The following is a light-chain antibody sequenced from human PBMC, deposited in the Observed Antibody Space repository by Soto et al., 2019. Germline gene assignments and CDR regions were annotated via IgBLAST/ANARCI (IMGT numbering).Light chain of an antibody. J-gene: IGKJ1*01. CDR2: GAS. Sequence: EIVLTQSPGTLSLSPGERATLSCMASQSVSSTYLAWYQQQPGQAPRLLIYGASNRATGIPDRFSGSGSGTDFTLTISRLEPEDFAVYYCQQYGSSSWTFGQGTKVDIK. CDR3: QQYGSSSWT. CDR1: QSVSSTY. V-gene: IGKV3-20*01.